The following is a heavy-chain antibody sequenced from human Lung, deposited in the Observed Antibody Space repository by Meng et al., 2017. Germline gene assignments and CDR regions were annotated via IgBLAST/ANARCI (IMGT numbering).Heavy chain of an antibody. CDR2: ITGDGGST. CDR1: GFTSSTHW. V-gene: IGHV3-74*01. Sequence: EGQWVGAGGGLVQPGGSLRLSCAASGFTSSTHWMHWVRQAPGKGLEWVSRITGDGGSTIYADSVQGRFTMSRDNAKNTLSLQMNSLRAEDTAVYYCARGGVTTDDWGQGTLVTVSS. J-gene: IGHJ4*02. CDR3: ARGGVTTDD. D-gene: IGHD4-17*01.